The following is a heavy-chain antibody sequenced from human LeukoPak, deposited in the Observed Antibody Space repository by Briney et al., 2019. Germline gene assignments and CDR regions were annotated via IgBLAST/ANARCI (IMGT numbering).Heavy chain of an antibody. CDR3: ARDNWGKDY. V-gene: IGHV4-38-2*02. D-gene: IGHD7-27*01. J-gene: IGHJ4*02. Sequence: SETLSLTCTVSGYSISSGYYWAWIRQPPGKGLEWIGSIYYSGSPYYNPSLKGRVTISVDTSKNQFSLRLTSVTAADTAVYYCARDNWGKDYWGQGTLVTVSS. CDR1: GYSISSGYY. CDR2: IYYSGSP.